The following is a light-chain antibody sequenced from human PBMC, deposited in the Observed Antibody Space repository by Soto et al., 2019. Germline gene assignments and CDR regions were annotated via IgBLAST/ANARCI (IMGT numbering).Light chain of an antibody. J-gene: IGLJ1*01. Sequence: QSALTQPPSASGSPGQSVTISCTGTKSDIGVYDFVSWYQHHPGKAPRLIIYEVVQRPSGVPDRFSGSKSGNTASLTVSGLQAADEADYFCKSYAGSNTYVFGSGTKAT. CDR2: EVV. V-gene: IGLV2-8*01. CDR3: KSYAGSNTYV. CDR1: KSDIGVYDF.